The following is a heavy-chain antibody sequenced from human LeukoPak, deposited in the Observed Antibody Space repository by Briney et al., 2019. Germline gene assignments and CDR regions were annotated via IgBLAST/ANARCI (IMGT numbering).Heavy chain of an antibody. V-gene: IGHV3-48*01. CDR2: ITSDSVTM. Sequence: GGALRLSCAASGFTFSSYSMNWVRQAPGQGLEGVSYITSDSVTMFYAGSVKGRFTASRDNAENSMYLQMNSLRAEDTAVYYCARVALRPIDYSNPEFDPWGQGTLVTVSS. D-gene: IGHD4-11*01. CDR3: ARVALRPIDYSNPEFDP. J-gene: IGHJ5*02. CDR1: GFTFSSYS.